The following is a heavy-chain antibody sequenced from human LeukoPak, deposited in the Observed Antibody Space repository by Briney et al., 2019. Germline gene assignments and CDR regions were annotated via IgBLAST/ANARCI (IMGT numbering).Heavy chain of an antibody. Sequence: PSETLSLTCAVYGGSFSGYYWSWIRQPPGKGLEWIGEINHSGSTNYNPSLKSRVTISVDTSKNQFSLKLSSVTAADTAVYYGARGVGGSRWFDPWGQGTLVSVSS. CDR3: ARGVGGSRWFDP. CDR1: GGSFSGYY. J-gene: IGHJ5*02. CDR2: INHSGST. D-gene: IGHD3-16*01. V-gene: IGHV4-34*01.